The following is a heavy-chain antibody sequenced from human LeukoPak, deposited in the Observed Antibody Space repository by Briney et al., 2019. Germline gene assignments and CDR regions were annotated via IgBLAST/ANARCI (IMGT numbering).Heavy chain of an antibody. CDR1: GYTLPELS. CDR2: FDPEEGET. V-gene: IGHV1-24*01. Sequence: GASVKVSCKVSGYTLPELSMHWVRQAPGNGLEGVGGFDPEEGETIYAQKFQGRVTMTEDTSTDTAYMELSSLRSEDTAVYYCATAPPGGGSYFDYWGQGTLVTVSS. D-gene: IGHD1-26*01. J-gene: IGHJ4*02. CDR3: ATAPPGGGSYFDY.